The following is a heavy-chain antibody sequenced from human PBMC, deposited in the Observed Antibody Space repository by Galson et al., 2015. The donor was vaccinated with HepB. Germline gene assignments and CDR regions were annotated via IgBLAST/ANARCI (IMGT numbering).Heavy chain of an antibody. CDR3: ARQGSGSTDGSGREFYFAY. CDR2: VSYIGST. V-gene: IGHV4-59*08. D-gene: IGHD3-22*01. J-gene: IGHJ4*02. Sequence: SETLSLTCSVSGGSISTYYWSWVRQSPGKGLEWIGYVSYIGSTIYNPSLKSRVRISVGRPNNRFSLKLTSVTAADTAVYYCARQGSGSTDGSGREFYFAYWGQGALVTVSS. CDR1: GGSISTYY.